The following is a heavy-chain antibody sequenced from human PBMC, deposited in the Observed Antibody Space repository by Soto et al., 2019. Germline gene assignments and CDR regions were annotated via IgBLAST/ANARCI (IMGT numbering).Heavy chain of an antibody. CDR2: IYYNVST. CDR3: AREPYSSSSVRPFDI. Sequence: PSETLSLTCTVSGASISSYYWNWIRQPPGKGLEWIGYIYYNVSTNYNPSLKRRLTMSVDTSKNHFSLNLSSVTAADTAVYYCAREPYSSSSVRPFDIWGQGTMVTVSS. J-gene: IGHJ3*02. CDR1: GASISSYY. D-gene: IGHD6-6*01. V-gene: IGHV4-59*01.